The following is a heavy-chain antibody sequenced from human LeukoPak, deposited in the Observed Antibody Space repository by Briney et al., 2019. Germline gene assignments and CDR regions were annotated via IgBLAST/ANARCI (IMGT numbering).Heavy chain of an antibody. J-gene: IGHJ4*02. Sequence: GGSLRLSCAASGFTFSYYAMHWVRQAPGKGLEWVAGLSDDGSDKYYGGSVKGRFSISRDNSKNTLYLQMNSLRAEDTAVYYFAKGRGPMEYYFDYWGQGILVTVSS. V-gene: IGHV3-30*18. D-gene: IGHD3-10*01. CDR3: AKGRGPMEYYFDY. CDR1: GFTFSYYA. CDR2: LSDDGSDK.